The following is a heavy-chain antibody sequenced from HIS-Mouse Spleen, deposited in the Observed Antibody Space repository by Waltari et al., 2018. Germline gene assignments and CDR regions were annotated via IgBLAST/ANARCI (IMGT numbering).Heavy chain of an antibody. CDR2: LNQSGST. CDR1: GGSFSGYY. CDR3: ARVFTSNDAFDI. Sequence: QVQLQQWGAGLLKPSETLSLTCAVYGGSFSGYYWSWIRQPPGKGLEWIGELNQSGSTNYNPSLKSRVTISVDTSKNQFSLKLSSVTAADTAVYYCARVFTSNDAFDIWGQGTMVTVSS. J-gene: IGHJ3*02. V-gene: IGHV4-34*01.